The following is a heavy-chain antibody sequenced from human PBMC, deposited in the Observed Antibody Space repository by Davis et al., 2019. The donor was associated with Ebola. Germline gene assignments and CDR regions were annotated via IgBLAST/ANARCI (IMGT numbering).Heavy chain of an antibody. J-gene: IGHJ4*02. V-gene: IGHV4-61*08. CDR2: YYYSGST. Sequence: SETLSLTCAVSGGFVSSGGYSWSWIRQPPGKGLEWIGYYYYSGSTNYNPSLKSRVTISVDTSKNQFSLKLSSVTAADTAVYYCATASGSYYMGFDYWGQGTLVTVSS. CDR3: ATASGSYYMGFDY. CDR1: GGFVSSGGYS. D-gene: IGHD1-26*01.